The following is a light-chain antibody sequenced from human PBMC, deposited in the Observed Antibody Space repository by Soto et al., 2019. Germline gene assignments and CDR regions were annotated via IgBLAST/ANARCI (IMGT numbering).Light chain of an antibody. CDR2: GAS. V-gene: IGKV3-15*01. J-gene: IGKJ4*01. CDR1: QSVSIN. CDR3: QKYNSAPLT. Sequence: EIVMTQSPATLSVSPGERATLSCRASQSVSINLAWYQQKPGQAPRLLIYGASTRATGIPARFSGSGSGTEFTLTISSLQSEDFATYYCQKYNSAPLTFGGGTKVEIK.